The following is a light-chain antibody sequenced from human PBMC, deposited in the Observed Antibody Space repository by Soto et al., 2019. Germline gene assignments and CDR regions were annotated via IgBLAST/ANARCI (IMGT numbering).Light chain of an antibody. V-gene: IGLV2-14*01. J-gene: IGLJ2*01. CDR1: NSDVGGYNY. Sequence: SALTQPASVSGSPGQSITISCTGTNSDVGGYNYVSWYQQHPGKAPKLMIYDVSNRPSGVSNRFSGSKSGNTASLTISGLLAEDEADYYCTSYTSSSTVVFGGGTKLTVL. CDR3: TSYTSSSTVV. CDR2: DVS.